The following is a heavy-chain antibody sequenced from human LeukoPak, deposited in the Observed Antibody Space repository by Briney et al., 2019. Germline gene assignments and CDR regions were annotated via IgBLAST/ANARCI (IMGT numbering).Heavy chain of an antibody. D-gene: IGHD3-22*01. J-gene: IGHJ5*02. Sequence: SVKVSCKASGGTFSSYAIRWVRQAPGQGLEWMGGIIPIFGTANYAQKFEGRVTSNADESTSTAYMELSSLRSEDTAVYYCARSLSSGWFDPWGQGTLVTVSS. CDR2: IIPIFGTA. CDR3: ARSLSSGWFDP. V-gene: IGHV1-69*13. CDR1: GGTFSSYA.